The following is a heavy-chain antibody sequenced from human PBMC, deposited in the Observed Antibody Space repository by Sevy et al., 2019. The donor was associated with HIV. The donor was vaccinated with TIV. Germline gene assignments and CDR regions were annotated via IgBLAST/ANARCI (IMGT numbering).Heavy chain of an antibody. J-gene: IGHJ4*02. CDR1: AYSFTLYY. CDR2: TNPTGGHT. D-gene: IGHD2-21*02. CDR3: AVSQSCGGDCYYFDS. V-gene: IGHV1-46*01. Sequence: ASVKVSCRASAYSFTLYYMNWVRQAPGQGLEWMGLTNPTGGHTSDAQRFQGRLSMTRDTSTTTFYMELSSLTYEDTAVYYCAVSQSCGGDCYYFDSWGQRTLVTVSS.